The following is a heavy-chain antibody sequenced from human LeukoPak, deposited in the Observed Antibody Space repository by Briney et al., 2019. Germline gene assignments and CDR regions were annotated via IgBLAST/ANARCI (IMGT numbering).Heavy chain of an antibody. J-gene: IGHJ4*02. D-gene: IGHD6-13*01. CDR3: ARTAAGTFFDH. Sequence: GGSLRLSCAVSGFTVSSNYMSWVRQAPGKGLEWVSIIYSGGYTFYADSVKGRFTISRDNSKNTLYLQMNSLRAEDTAVYYCARTAAGTFFDHWGQGTLVTVSS. V-gene: IGHV3-53*01. CDR2: IYSGGYT. CDR1: GFTVSSNY.